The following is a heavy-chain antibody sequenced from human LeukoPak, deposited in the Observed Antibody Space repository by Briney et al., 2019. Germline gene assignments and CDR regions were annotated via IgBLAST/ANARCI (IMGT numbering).Heavy chain of an antibody. CDR2: ITWNSGTI. J-gene: IGHJ4*02. D-gene: IGHD6-19*01. CDR1: GFRFDDYA. Sequence: GGSLRLSCAASGFRFDDYAMYWVRQAPGKGLEWVSGITWNSGTIDYADSVKGRFTISRDNAKSSLYLQMNSLRAEDTAFYYCAKGSDSGWYQDYWGQGTLVTVST. V-gene: IGHV3-9*01. CDR3: AKGSDSGWYQDY.